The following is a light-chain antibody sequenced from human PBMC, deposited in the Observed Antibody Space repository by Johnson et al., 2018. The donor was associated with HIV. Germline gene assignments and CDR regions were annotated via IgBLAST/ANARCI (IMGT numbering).Light chain of an antibody. Sequence: QSVLTQPPSVSAAPGQKVTISCSGSSSNIGNNYVSWYQQLPGTAPKLFTYDSNKRRSGIPDRFAGSKCNKSATLGITGLHAGDEADYYCGTWDSSLSTGVFGTGTKVTVL. CDR1: SSNIGNNY. J-gene: IGLJ1*01. CDR3: GTWDSSLSTGV. V-gene: IGLV1-51*01. CDR2: DSN.